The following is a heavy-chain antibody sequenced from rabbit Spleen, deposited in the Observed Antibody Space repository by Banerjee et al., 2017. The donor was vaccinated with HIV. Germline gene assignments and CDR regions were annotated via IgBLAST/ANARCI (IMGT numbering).Heavy chain of an antibody. CDR1: GLDFSSSYW. Sequence: QEQLEESGGDLVKPGTSLTLTCKASGLDFSSSYWICWVRQAPGKGLEWIACVDVGKSGNTYYANWAKGRFTISKTSSTTVTLQMTSLTAADTATYFCAGDRTWGSDSNLWGPGTLVTVS. J-gene: IGHJ6*01. D-gene: IGHD3-1*01. V-gene: IGHV1S45*01. CDR2: VDVGKSGNT. CDR3: AGDRTWGSDSNL.